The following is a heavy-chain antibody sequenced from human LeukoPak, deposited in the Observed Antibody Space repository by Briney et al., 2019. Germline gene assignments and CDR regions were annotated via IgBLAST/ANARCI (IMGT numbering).Heavy chain of an antibody. J-gene: IGHJ4*02. CDR3: ARWAAVAGFHYYFDY. D-gene: IGHD6-19*01. V-gene: IGHV3-21*01. CDR2: ISSSSSYI. CDR1: GFTFSSHS. Sequence: GGSLRLSCAASGFTFSSHSMNWVRQAPGKGLEWLSSISSSSSYIYYADSVKGRFTISRDNAKNSLYLQMNSLRAEDTAVYYCARWAAVAGFHYYFDYWGQGTLVTVSS.